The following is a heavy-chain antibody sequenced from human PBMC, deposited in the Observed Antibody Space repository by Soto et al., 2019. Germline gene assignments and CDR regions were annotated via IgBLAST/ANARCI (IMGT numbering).Heavy chain of an antibody. CDR2: INPSGGIT. J-gene: IGHJ4*02. Sequence: GASVKFSCKASGYTFTSYYMHWVRQAPGQVLECMVIINPSGGITSDXXKFQGRVXXTRDTSTSTVXMELSXLRSEDTAVYYCARVRSGYYYFDYWGQGTLVTVSS. D-gene: IGHD5-12*01. CDR1: GYTFTSYY. CDR3: ARVRSGYYYFDY. V-gene: IGHV1-46*01.